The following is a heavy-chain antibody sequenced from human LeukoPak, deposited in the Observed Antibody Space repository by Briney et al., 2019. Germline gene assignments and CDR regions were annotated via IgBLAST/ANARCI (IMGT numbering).Heavy chain of an antibody. V-gene: IGHV3-23*01. D-gene: IGHD2-2*01. CDR2: LSGSGGST. Sequence: GGSLRLSCAASGFTFSNYAMSWVRQAPGKGLEWVSALSGSGGSTYYADSVKGRFTISRDNSKTTLYLQMNSLRAEDTAVYYCAKDVPAAYFDYWGQGTLVTVSS. CDR1: GFTFSNYA. CDR3: AKDVPAAYFDY. J-gene: IGHJ4*02.